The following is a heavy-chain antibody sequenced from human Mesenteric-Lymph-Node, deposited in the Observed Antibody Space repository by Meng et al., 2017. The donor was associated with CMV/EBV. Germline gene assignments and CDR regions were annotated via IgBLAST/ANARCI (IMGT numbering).Heavy chain of an antibody. J-gene: IGHJ4*02. CDR2: IDPDGKTR. CDR3: ASSPNIIGLVPSDY. V-gene: IGHV3-74*01. Sequence: GESLKISCAASGFTFSSYSMNWVRQAPGKGREWVSKIDPDGKTRNYADSVKGRFTISRDNAEDSLYLQMNSLRAEDTAVYYCASSPNIIGLVPSDYWGQGALVTVSS. D-gene: IGHD1-26*01. CDR1: GFTFSSYS.